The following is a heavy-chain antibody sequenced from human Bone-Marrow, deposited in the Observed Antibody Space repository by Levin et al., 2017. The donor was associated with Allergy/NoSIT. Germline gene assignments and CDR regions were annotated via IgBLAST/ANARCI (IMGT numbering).Heavy chain of an antibody. CDR3: VRGLPDY. Sequence: GGSLRLSCATSGFTFSSFSMNWVRQAPGKGLEWVSYINSSSGTIYYADSVKGRFTISRDNAKKSLYLQMSSLRVEDTAVYYCVRGLPDYWGQGTLVTVSS. V-gene: IGHV3-48*01. J-gene: IGHJ4*02. CDR1: GFTFSSFS. CDR2: INSSSGTI.